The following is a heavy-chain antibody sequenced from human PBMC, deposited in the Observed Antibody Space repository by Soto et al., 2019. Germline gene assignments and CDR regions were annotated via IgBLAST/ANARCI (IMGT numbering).Heavy chain of an antibody. J-gene: IGHJ2*01. CDR1: GFTISNNY. CDR2: IFTGGST. Sequence: GGSLRLSCAASGFTISNNYMGWVRQAPGKGLEWVSVIFTGGSTYYADSVKGRFTISRDNSKSTLYLQMNSLRAEDTAVYYCARIPSDSSSSLPWYLDLRGRRTLVTVSS. D-gene: IGHD6-6*01. V-gene: IGHV3-53*01. CDR3: ARIPSDSSSSLPWYLDL.